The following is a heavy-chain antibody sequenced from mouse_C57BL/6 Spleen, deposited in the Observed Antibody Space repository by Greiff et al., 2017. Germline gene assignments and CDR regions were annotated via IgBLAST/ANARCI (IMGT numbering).Heavy chain of an antibody. CDR1: GFTFSSYA. Sequence: DVMLVESGGGLVKPGGSLKLSCAASGFTFSSYAMSWVRQTPEKRLEWVATISDGGSYTYYPDNVKGRFTISRDNAKNNLYLQMSHLKSEDTAMYYCARDDWEGCFDYWGQGTTLTVSS. CDR2: ISDGGSYT. J-gene: IGHJ2*01. V-gene: IGHV5-4*01. D-gene: IGHD2-4*01. CDR3: ARDDWEGCFDY.